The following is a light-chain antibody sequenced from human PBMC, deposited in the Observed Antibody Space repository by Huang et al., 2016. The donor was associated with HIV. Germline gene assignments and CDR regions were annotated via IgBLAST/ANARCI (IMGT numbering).Light chain of an antibody. Sequence: DFQMTQSPSSVSAFVGDRVTITCRANQGISSWLGWYQQRPGTAPKVLIYGGSTLQSGVPSRFSGSGSGTECTLTISSLQTEDSGTYYCQQANTSLVAYGPGTKVEIK. CDR1: QGISSW. CDR3: QQANTSLVA. V-gene: IGKV1D-12*01. CDR2: GGS. J-gene: IGKJ3*01.